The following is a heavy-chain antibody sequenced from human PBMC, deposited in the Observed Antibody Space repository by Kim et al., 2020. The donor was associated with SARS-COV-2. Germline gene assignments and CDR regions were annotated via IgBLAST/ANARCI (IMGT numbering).Heavy chain of an antibody. D-gene: IGHD6-19*01. CDR1: GGSISSYY. Sequence: SETLSLTCTVSGGSISSYYWSWIRQPPGKGLEWIGYIYYSGSTNYNPSLKSRVTISVDTSKNQFSLKLSSVTAADTAVYYCARVRSVAGPLYFDYWGQGTLVTVSS. CDR2: IYYSGST. CDR3: ARVRSVAGPLYFDY. J-gene: IGHJ4*02. V-gene: IGHV4-59*13.